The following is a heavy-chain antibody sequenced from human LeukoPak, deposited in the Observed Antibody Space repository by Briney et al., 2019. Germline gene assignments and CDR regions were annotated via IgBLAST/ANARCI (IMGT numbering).Heavy chain of an antibody. D-gene: IGHD3-10*01. CDR1: GGSFSGYY. V-gene: IGHV4-34*01. Sequence: PSETLSLTCAVYGGSFSGYYWNWIRQPPGKGLEWIGEINHSGSTSYSPSLKSRVTISVDTSKNQFSLKLSSVTAADTAVYYCARGPGELNPWGQGTLVTVSS. CDR3: ARGPGELNP. J-gene: IGHJ5*02. CDR2: INHSGST.